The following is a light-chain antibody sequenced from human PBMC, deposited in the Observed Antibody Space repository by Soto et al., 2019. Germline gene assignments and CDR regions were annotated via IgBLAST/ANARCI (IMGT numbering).Light chain of an antibody. Sequence: EGVLTQSPGTLSLSPGERATLSCRASQSVSNNYFAWYQQKPGQAPRLLIFGSSDRATGIPDRFSGSGSGTDFTLTISRLEPEDCAVYYCHQYGSSPPYTFGQGTKLET. V-gene: IGKV3-20*01. CDR2: GSS. CDR3: HQYGSSPPYT. J-gene: IGKJ2*01. CDR1: QSVSNNY.